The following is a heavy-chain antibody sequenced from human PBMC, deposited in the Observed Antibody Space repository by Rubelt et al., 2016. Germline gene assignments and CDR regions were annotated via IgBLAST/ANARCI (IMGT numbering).Heavy chain of an antibody. J-gene: IGHJ2*01. CDR1: GYPFATYA. Sequence: QVQLVQSGAEVTRPGASVKVSCTSSGYPFATYAMHCVRTAPGLRLEWMGWFDAGTGDPKYSINLQGRVTFARDSSASTAYMELGSLRSEDSSVYYCARAKDTAMVTDADWYFDLRGRGTLVTVSS. CDR2: FDAGTGDP. CDR3: ARAKDTAMVTDADWYFDL. D-gene: IGHD5-18*01. V-gene: IGHV1-3*01.